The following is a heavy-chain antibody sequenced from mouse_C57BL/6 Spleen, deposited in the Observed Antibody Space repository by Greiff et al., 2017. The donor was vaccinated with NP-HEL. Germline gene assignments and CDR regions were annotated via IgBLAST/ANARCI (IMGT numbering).Heavy chain of an antibody. Sequence: EVKLLESGGDLVKPGGSLKLSCAASGFTFSSYGMSWVRQTPDKRLEWVATISSGGSYTYYPDSVKGRFTISRDNAKNTLYLQMSSLKSEDTAMYYCARHDGGFWAMDYWGQGTSVTVSS. D-gene: IGHD1-1*02. CDR2: ISSGGSYT. V-gene: IGHV5-6*01. J-gene: IGHJ4*01. CDR1: GFTFSSYG. CDR3: ARHDGGFWAMDY.